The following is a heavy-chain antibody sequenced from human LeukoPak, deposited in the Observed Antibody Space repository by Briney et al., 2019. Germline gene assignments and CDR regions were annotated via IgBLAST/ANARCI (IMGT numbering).Heavy chain of an antibody. CDR1: GFIFSSHS. D-gene: IGHD3-10*01. J-gene: IGHJ6*03. V-gene: IGHV3-21*01. CDR2: ISGSSSYI. CDR3: ARVTGDGSGSEDYYYMDV. Sequence: PGGSLRLSCAASGFIFSSHSMNWVRQAPGKGLEWVSSISGSSSYIYYADSVKGRFTISRDNAKNSLYLQMNSLRAEDTAVYYCARVTGDGSGSEDYYYMDVWGKGTTVTVSS.